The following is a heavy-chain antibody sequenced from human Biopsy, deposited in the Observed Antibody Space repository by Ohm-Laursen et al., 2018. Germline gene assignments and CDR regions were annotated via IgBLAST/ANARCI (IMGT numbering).Heavy chain of an antibody. CDR2: MNPISGNT. CDR3: ARAVRYRLLSDP. CDR1: GGTFTTYD. Sequence: SVKVSCKAPGGTFTTYDITWVRQATGQGPEWMGWMNPISGNTGYAHKFRGRVTMTSDSSISTAYLEVSSLTFEDTAVYYCARAVRYRLLSDPWGQGTLVTVSS. V-gene: IGHV1-8*01. J-gene: IGHJ5*02. D-gene: IGHD2/OR15-2a*01.